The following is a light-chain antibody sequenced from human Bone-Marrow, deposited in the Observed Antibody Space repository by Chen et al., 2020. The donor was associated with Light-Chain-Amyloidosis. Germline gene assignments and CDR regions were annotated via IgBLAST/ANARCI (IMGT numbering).Light chain of an antibody. CDR3: SSYTSTTTDVI. V-gene: IGLV2-14*03. CDR2: DVS. J-gene: IGLJ2*01. Sequence: QSALTQPASVSGSLGQSITISCTGTSRDIGTFNYVSWYQQHPGKAPQLIIFDVSNRPSGVSDRFSGSKSGNTASLTISGLQPGDEADFYCSSYTSTTTDVIFGGGTKLTVL. CDR1: SRDIGTFNY.